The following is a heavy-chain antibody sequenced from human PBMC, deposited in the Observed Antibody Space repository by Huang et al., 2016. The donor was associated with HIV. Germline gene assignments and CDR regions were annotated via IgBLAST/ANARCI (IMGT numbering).Heavy chain of an antibody. V-gene: IGHV1-18*04. CDR1: GYTFASYG. CDR3: ARDPPYSNFPLDY. CDR2: IGADNGDT. D-gene: IGHD4-4*01. Sequence: QVQLVQSGTEVKKPGASVKVSCKASGYTFASYGVSWVRQAPGQGLEWMGWIGADNGDTNYAQNLQGRVTMTTDTSTNTAYMELRSLRSDDTAVYYCARDPPYSNFPLDYWGQGTLVTVSS. J-gene: IGHJ4*02.